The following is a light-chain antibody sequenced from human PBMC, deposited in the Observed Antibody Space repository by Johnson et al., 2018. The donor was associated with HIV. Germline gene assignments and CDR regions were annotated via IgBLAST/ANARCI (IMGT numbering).Light chain of an antibody. J-gene: IGLJ1*01. CDR2: DTN. CDR3: GTWDSSLGAGGV. Sequence: QSVLTQPPSVSAAPGQKVTISCSGSSSNIGNNYVSWYQQLPGTAPKLLIYDTNKRPSGIPDRFSGSKSGTSATLGITGLQTGDAADYYCGTWDSSLGAGGVFGTGTKVTVL. CDR1: SSNIGNNY. V-gene: IGLV1-51*01.